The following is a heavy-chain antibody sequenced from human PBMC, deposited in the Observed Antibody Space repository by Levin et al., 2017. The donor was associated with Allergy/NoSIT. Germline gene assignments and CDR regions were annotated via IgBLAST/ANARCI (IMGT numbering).Heavy chain of an antibody. J-gene: IGHJ3*02. V-gene: IGHV3-9*01. D-gene: IGHD2-2*01. CDR1: GFTFDDYA. CDR2: ISWNSGSI. Sequence: GGSLRLSCAASGFTFDDYAMHWVRQAPGKGLEWVSVISWNSGSICYADSVKGRFTISRDNAKNSLYLQMNSLRTEDTAVYYCARDNIGVPDAFDIWGQGTMVIVSS. CDR3: ARDNIGVPDAFDI.